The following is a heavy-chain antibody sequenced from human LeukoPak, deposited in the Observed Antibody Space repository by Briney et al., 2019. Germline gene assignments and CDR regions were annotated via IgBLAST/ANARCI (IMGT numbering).Heavy chain of an antibody. Sequence: GGSLRLSCAASGFTFSSYWMHWIRQAPGKGLVWVSRIKSDGSSTTYADSVKGRFTISRDNAKNTLYLQMNNLSAEDTAAYYCARDGGFGSDSWGQGTLVTVSS. CDR1: GFTFSSYW. V-gene: IGHV3-74*01. D-gene: IGHD3-10*01. J-gene: IGHJ4*02. CDR2: IKSDGSST. CDR3: ARDGGFGSDS.